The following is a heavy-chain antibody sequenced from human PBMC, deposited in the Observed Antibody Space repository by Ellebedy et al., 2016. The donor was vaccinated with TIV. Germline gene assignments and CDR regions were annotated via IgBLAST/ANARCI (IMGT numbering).Heavy chain of an antibody. J-gene: IGHJ2*01. CDR2: INPNSGDT. CDR3: ARDPKWLRLGWYFDL. Sequence: AASVKVSCKASGYTFTGYYIHWVRQAPGQGLEWVGWINPNSGDTNYAQKFQGRVAMTRDTSIRTAYMELSRLRSDETAVYFCARDPKWLRLGWYFDLWGRGTLVTVSS. CDR1: GYTFTGYY. V-gene: IGHV1-2*02. D-gene: IGHD5-12*01.